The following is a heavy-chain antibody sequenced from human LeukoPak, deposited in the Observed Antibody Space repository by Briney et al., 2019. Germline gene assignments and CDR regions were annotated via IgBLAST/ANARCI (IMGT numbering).Heavy chain of an antibody. CDR2: IYPGDSDT. Sequence: GESLQISCKGSGYSFTSYWIGWVRQMPGKGLEWMGIIYPGDSDTRYSPSFQGQVTISADKSISTAYLQWSSLKASDTAMYYCARPTYYYDSSGYYATTHFDYWGQGTLVTVSS. D-gene: IGHD3-22*01. CDR1: GYSFTSYW. J-gene: IGHJ4*02. V-gene: IGHV5-51*01. CDR3: ARPTYYYDSSGYYATTHFDY.